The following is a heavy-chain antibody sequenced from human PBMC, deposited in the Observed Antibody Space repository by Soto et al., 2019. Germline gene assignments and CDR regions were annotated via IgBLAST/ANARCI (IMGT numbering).Heavy chain of an antibody. V-gene: IGHV1-3*01. D-gene: IGHD6-6*01. CDR1: GYTFTSYA. Sequence: GASVKVSCKASGYTFTSYAMHWVRQAPGQRLEWMGWINAGNGNTKYSQKFQGRVTITRDTSASTAYMGLSSLRSEDTAVYYCARDNFEYSSSYYYMDVWGKGTTVTVS. CDR3: ARDNFEYSSSYYYMDV. CDR2: INAGNGNT. J-gene: IGHJ6*03.